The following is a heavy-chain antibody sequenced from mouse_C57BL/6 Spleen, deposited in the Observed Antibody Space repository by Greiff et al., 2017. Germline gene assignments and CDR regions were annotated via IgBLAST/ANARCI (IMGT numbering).Heavy chain of an antibody. CDR2: ISDGGSYT. Sequence: EVQRVESGGGLVKPGGSLKLSCAASGFTFSSYAMSWVRQTPDKRLEWVATISDGGSYTYYPDNVKGRFTISRDNAKNNLYLQMSHLKSEDTAMYYCARDELRLRFAYWGQGTLVTVSA. D-gene: IGHD3-2*02. V-gene: IGHV5-4*01. CDR3: ARDELRLRFAY. J-gene: IGHJ3*01. CDR1: GFTFSSYA.